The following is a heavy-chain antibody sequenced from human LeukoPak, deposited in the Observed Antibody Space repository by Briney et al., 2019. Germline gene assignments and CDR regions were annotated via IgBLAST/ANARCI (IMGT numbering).Heavy chain of an antibody. CDR3: TKVGDYYGSGKYSNFDY. V-gene: IGHV3-23*01. J-gene: IGHJ4*02. CDR1: GFTFSSYA. CDR2: ISGSGGST. Sequence: GGSLRLFCAASGFTFSSYAMSWVRQAPGKGLEWVSAISGSGGSTYYADSVKGRFTISRDNSKNTLYLQMSSLRAEDTAVYYCTKVGDYYGSGKYSNFDYWGQGTLVTVSS. D-gene: IGHD3-10*01.